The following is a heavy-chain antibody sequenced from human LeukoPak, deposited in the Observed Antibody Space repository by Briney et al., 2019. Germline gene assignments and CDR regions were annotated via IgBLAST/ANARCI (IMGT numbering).Heavy chain of an antibody. CDR1: GFTFSRYW. CDR3: GRAMDV. V-gene: IGHV3-7*04. CDR2: IKQDGSEK. J-gene: IGHJ6*02. Sequence: GGSLRLSCAASGFTFSRYWVTWVRQAPGKGLEWVANIKQDGSEKYYVDSVKGQFTISRDNAKNSLYLEMNRLRADDTAVYYCGRAMDVWGQGTTVTVSS.